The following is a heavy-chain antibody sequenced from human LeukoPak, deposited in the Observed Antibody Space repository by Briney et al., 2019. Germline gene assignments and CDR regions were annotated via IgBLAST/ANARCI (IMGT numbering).Heavy chain of an antibody. V-gene: IGHV3-21*01. D-gene: IGHD1-26*01. CDR3: ARDVGSYWQHDAFDI. J-gene: IGHJ3*02. Sequence: GGSLRLSCAASGFTFSSYSMNWVRQAPGKGLEWVSSISSSSSYIYYADSLKGRFTISRDNAKNSLYLQMNSLRAEDTAVYYCARDVGSYWQHDAFDIWGQGTMVTVSS. CDR2: ISSSSSYI. CDR1: GFTFSSYS.